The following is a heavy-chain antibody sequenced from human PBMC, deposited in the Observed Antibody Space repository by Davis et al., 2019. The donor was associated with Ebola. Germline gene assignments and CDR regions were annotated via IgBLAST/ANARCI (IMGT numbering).Heavy chain of an antibody. CDR3: ARAQFPTTSDH. V-gene: IGHV1-69*10. Sequence: AASVKVSCKASGGTFSNHAISWVRQAPGQGLEWMGGIIPLFGVPKYVQKFQGRVTMTRDTSISTAYMELSRLRSDDTAVYYCARAQFPTTSDHWGQGTLVTVSS. D-gene: IGHD1-1*01. CDR1: GGTFSNHA. CDR2: IIPLFGVP. J-gene: IGHJ4*02.